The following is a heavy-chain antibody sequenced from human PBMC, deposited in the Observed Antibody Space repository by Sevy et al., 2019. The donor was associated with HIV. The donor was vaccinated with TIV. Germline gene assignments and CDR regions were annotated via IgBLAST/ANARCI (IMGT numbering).Heavy chain of an antibody. D-gene: IGHD1-26*01. V-gene: IGHV3-43*01. CDR1: GFTFDDYT. CDR2: ISWDGGST. CDR3: AKDLVLGATYGVGFDY. Sequence: GGSLRLSCAASGFTFDDYTMHWVRQAPGKGLEWVSLISWDGGSTYYADSVKGRFTISRDNGKNSLYLQMNSLRTEDTALYYCAKDLVLGATYGVGFDYWGQGTLVTVSS. J-gene: IGHJ4*02.